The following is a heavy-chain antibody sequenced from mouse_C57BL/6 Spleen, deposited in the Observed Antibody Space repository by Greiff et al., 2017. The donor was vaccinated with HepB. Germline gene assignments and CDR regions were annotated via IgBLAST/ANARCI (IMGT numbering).Heavy chain of an antibody. Sequence: EVQLMESGGGLVKPGGSLKLSCAASGFTFSDYGMHWVRQAPEKGLEWVAYISSGSSTIYYADTVKGRFTISRDNAKNTLFLQMTSLRSEDTAMYYCASYYGKPYYAMDYWGQGTSVTVSS. CDR2: ISSGSSTI. V-gene: IGHV5-17*01. D-gene: IGHD2-1*01. CDR1: GFTFSDYG. CDR3: ASYYGKPYYAMDY. J-gene: IGHJ4*01.